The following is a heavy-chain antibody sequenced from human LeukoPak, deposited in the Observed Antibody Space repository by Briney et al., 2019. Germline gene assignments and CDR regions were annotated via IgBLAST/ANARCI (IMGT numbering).Heavy chain of an antibody. CDR1: GGTFSSYA. Sequence: GASVKVSCKASGGTFSSYAISWVRQAPGQGLEWMGGIIPIFGTANYAQKFQGRVTITADESTSTAYMELSSLRSEDTAVYYCARIMDYYGSGSYPDYWGQGTLVTVSS. CDR2: IIPIFGTA. V-gene: IGHV1-69*13. CDR3: ARIMDYYGSGSYPDY. J-gene: IGHJ4*02. D-gene: IGHD3-10*01.